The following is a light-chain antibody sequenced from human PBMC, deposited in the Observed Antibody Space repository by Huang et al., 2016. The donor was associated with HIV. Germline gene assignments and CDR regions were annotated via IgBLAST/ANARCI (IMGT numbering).Light chain of an antibody. CDR1: QTISNY. CDR3: QQRGNWPPFT. V-gene: IGKV3-11*01. CDR2: DAS. Sequence: EIVLTQSPATLSLSPGEKATLSCRASQTISNYLAWYQQKLGQPPRRLIYDASNRATVIPARFRGSGSGADFTLTISSLEPEDSAVYYCQQRGNWPPFTFGPGTKVDMK. J-gene: IGKJ3*01.